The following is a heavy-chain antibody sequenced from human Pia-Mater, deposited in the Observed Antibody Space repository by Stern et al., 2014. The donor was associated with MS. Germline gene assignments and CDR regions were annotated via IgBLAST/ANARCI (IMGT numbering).Heavy chain of an antibody. D-gene: IGHD3-3*01. V-gene: IGHV4-34*01. J-gene: IGHJ5*02. Sequence: QVQLQQWGAGLLKPSETLSLTCGVSGGSFSGYSWSWIRQPPGKGLEWIGEINPSGSTNYNPSLKSRVTISIDPSKNQFSLKLNSVTAADTAVYYCSRLRITIFGVVIIGFDPWGQGTLVTVSS. CDR1: GGSFSGYS. CDR3: SRLRITIFGVVIIGFDP. CDR2: INPSGST.